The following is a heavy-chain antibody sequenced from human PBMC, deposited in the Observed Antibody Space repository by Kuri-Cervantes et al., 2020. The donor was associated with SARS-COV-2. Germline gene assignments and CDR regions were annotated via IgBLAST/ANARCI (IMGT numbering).Heavy chain of an antibody. Sequence: ASVKVSCKASGYTFTSYGISWVRQAPGQGLEWMGWISAYNGNTNYAQKLQGRVTMTTDTSTSTAYMELSSLRSEDTAVYYCAREVAAPRTSGYYGMDVWGQGTTVTVSS. CDR2: ISAYNGNT. D-gene: IGHD6-6*01. CDR3: AREVAAPRTSGYYGMDV. V-gene: IGHV1-18*01. CDR1: GYTFTSYG. J-gene: IGHJ6*02.